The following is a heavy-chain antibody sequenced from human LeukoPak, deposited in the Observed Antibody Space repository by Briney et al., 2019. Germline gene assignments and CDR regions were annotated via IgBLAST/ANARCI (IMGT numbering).Heavy chain of an antibody. J-gene: IGHJ4*02. CDR3: AKRRVYYDSIDY. V-gene: IGHV3-23*01. CDR2: ISGSGGST. D-gene: IGHD3-22*01. CDR1: GFTFSSYA. Sequence: PGGSLRLSCAASGFTFSSYAMSWVRQAPGKGLEGVSAISGSGGSTYYADSVKGRFTISRDNSKNTLYLQMNSLRAEDTAVYYCAKRRVYYDSIDYWGQGTLVTVSS.